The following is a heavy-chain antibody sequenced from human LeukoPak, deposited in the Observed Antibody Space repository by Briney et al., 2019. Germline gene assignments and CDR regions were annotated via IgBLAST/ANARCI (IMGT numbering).Heavy chain of an antibody. CDR3: ARNPHWRSSNWFDP. V-gene: IGHV4-31*03. J-gene: IGHJ5*02. D-gene: IGHD6-6*01. Sequence: PSETLSLTCTVSGGSISSGGYYWSWIRQHPGKGLEWIGYIYYSGSTYYNPSLKSRVTISVDTSKNQFSLKLSSVTAADTAVYYCARNPHWRSSNWFDPWGQGTLVTVSS. CDR2: IYYSGST. CDR1: GGSISSGGYY.